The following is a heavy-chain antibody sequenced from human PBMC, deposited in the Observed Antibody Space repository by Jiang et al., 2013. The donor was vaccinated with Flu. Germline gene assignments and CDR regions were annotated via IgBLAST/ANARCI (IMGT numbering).Heavy chain of an antibody. V-gene: IGHV1-8*01. CDR3: ARGQFLAGTRYFDY. Sequence: SGAEVKKPGASVKVSCKASGYTFTGYDINWVRQATGQGLEWMGWMNPNSGNTGYAQKFQGRVTMTRNTSISTAYMELSSLRSEDTAVYYCARGQFLAGTRYFDYWGQGTLVTVSS. J-gene: IGHJ4*02. CDR2: MNPNSGNT. CDR1: GYTFTGYD. D-gene: IGHD1-1*01.